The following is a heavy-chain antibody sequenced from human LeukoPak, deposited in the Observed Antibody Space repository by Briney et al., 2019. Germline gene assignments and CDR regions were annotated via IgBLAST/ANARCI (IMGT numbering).Heavy chain of an antibody. J-gene: IGHJ3*02. CDR1: GGSISSSSYY. CDR2: IYYSGST. Sequence: SETLSLTCTVSGGSISSSSYYWGWIRQPPGKGLEWIGSIYYSGSTYYNPSLKSRVTISVDTSKNQFSLKLSSVTAADTAVYYCARVARADQIVVVPAAIRAFDIWGQGTMVTVSS. V-gene: IGHV4-39*07. CDR3: ARVARADQIVVVPAAIRAFDI. D-gene: IGHD2-2*01.